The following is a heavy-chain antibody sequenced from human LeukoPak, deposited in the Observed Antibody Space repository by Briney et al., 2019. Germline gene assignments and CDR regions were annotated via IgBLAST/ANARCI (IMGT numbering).Heavy chain of an antibody. V-gene: IGHV5-51*01. J-gene: IGHJ3*02. D-gene: IGHD2-15*01. Sequence: GESLKISCKGSGYSFTNYWIGCVRQMPGQPLEWMGIIYPSDSESTYSPSFQGQVTFSADKSISSAYLQWSSLKASDTAMYYCAKQLVRSGGYSGFDIWGQGTMVTVSS. CDR3: AKQLVRSGGYSGFDI. CDR1: GYSFTNYW. CDR2: IYPSDSES.